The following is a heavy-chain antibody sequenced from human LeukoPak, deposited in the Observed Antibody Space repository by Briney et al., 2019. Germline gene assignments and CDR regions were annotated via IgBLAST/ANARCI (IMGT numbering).Heavy chain of an antibody. J-gene: IGHJ4*02. CDR1: GFTFSTYS. CDR3: VRLFGGVTTFDY. D-gene: IGHD4-17*01. V-gene: IGHV3-7*01. Sequence: GGSLRLSCAASGFTFSTYSMSWVRQAPGKGLGWVASINQDGSAEYYVDSVRGRFNISRDNAKNSPYLQVNSLRVDDKAGYYCVRLFGGVTTFDYWGQGTLVTVSS. CDR2: INQDGSAE.